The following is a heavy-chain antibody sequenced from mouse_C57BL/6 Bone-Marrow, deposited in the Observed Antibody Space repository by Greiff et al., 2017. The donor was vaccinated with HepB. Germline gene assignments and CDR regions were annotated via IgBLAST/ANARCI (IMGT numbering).Heavy chain of an antibody. CDR3: ASDYYGSSLYFDY. J-gene: IGHJ2*01. D-gene: IGHD1-1*01. V-gene: IGHV1-82*01. CDR1: GYAFSSSW. Sequence: QVQLKESGPELVKPGASVKISCKASGYAFSSSWMNWVKQRPGKGLEWIGRIYPGDGDTNYNGKFKGKATLTADKSSSTAYMQLSSLTSEDSAVYFCASDYYGSSLYFDYWGQGTTLTVSS. CDR2: IYPGDGDT.